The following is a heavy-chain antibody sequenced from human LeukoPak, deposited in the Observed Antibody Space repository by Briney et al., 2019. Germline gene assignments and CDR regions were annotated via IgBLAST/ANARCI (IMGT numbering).Heavy chain of an antibody. CDR1: GGSISSSSFY. D-gene: IGHD3-9*01. J-gene: IGHJ4*02. CDR3: ARVLRYFDWPCDY. CDR2: INYGGST. Sequence: SETLSLTCTISGGSISSSSFYWGWIRQPPGKGLEWIGSINYGGSTSYNPSFKNRVTVSLDTSKTQFSLRLSSVTAADTAVYYCARVLRYFDWPCDYWGQGTLVTVSS. V-gene: IGHV4-39*01.